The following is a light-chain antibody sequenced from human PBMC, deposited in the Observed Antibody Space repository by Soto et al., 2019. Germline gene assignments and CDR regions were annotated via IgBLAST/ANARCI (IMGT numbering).Light chain of an antibody. CDR3: QSYGNTLSASYV. V-gene: IGLV1-40*01. CDR2: GNN. J-gene: IGLJ1*01. Sequence: QSVLTQPPSVSGAPGQTVTISCTGSSSNIGANYDVHWYQQRPGTAPKLLIFGNNNRPSGVPDRFSGSKSGTSASLAITGLQAEDEGDYYCQSYGNTLSASYVFGNGTKLTV. CDR1: SSNIGANYD.